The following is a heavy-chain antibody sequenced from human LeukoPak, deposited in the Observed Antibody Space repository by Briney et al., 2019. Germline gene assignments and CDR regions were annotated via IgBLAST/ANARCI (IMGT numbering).Heavy chain of an antibody. Sequence: GGSLRLSCAASGFTFSSYGMHWVRQAPGKGLEGVAVIWYDGSNKYYADSAKGRFTISRDNSKNTLYLQMNSLRAEDTAVYYCAKDGGGNYLHYWGQGTLVTVSS. CDR3: AKDGGGNYLHY. J-gene: IGHJ4*02. CDR2: IWYDGSNK. CDR1: GFTFSSYG. D-gene: IGHD1-7*01. V-gene: IGHV3-33*06.